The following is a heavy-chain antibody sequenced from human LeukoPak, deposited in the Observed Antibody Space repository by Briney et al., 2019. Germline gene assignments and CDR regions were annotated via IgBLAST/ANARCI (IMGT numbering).Heavy chain of an antibody. J-gene: IGHJ3*02. D-gene: IGHD3-3*01. CDR3: ARARESTIFGVVTLNDAFDI. CDR1: GFTFSRYW. CDR2: INTDGSST. V-gene: IGHV3-74*01. Sequence: GGSLRLSCAASGFTFSRYWMHWVRQAPGKGLVWVSRINTDGSSTSYADSVKGRFTISRDNAKNTLYLQMNSLRAEDTAVYYCARARESTIFGVVTLNDAFDIWGQGTMVTVSS.